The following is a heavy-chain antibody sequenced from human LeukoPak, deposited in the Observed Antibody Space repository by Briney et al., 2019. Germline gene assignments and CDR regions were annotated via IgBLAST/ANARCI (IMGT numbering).Heavy chain of an antibody. Sequence: PGGSLRLSCAASGFTFSNYWMSWVRQAPGKGLEWVANIKEDGSEKNYVDSVKGRFTISRDNAKNSRYLQMNSLRAEDTGVYYCARDKYCTDGNCDGGSKLDYWGQGTLVTVSS. D-gene: IGHD2-15*01. V-gene: IGHV3-7*01. CDR3: ARDKYCTDGNCDGGSKLDY. J-gene: IGHJ4*02. CDR2: IKEDGSEK. CDR1: GFTFSNYW.